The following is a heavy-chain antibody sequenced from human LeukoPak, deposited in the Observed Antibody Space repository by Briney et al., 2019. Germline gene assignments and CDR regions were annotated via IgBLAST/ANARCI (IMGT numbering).Heavy chain of an antibody. CDR3: AALVTTVTTDHDY. Sequence: GGSLRLSCAASGFTFDDYAMHWVRQAPGKGLVWVSRINSDGSSTTYADSVKGRFTISRDNAKNTLYLQMNSLRAEDTAVYYCAALVTTVTTDHDYWGQGTLVTVSS. J-gene: IGHJ4*02. CDR2: INSDGSST. CDR1: GFTFDDYA. V-gene: IGHV3-74*01. D-gene: IGHD4-17*01.